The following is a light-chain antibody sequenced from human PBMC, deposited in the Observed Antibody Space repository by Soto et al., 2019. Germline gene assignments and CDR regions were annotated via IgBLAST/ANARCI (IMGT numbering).Light chain of an antibody. V-gene: IGLV1-44*01. CDR2: SNN. J-gene: IGLJ3*02. CDR1: NSNLGSNT. CDR3: AGWDASLNGRV. Sequence: QSVLTQPPSASGTLGQSVTISCSGSNSNLGSNTVNWYQQLPGTAPKLLIRSNNQRPSGVPDRISGSKSGTSASLAISGLQSDDDADYYCAGWDASLNGRVFGGGTKLTVL.